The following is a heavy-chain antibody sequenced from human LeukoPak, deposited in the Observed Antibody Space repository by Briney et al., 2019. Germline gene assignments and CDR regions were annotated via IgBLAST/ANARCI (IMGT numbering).Heavy chain of an antibody. CDR2: ISYDGSNK. Sequence: GGSLRLSCAASGFTFSSYGMHWVRQAPGKGLEWVAVISYDGSNKYYADSVKGRFTISRDNSKNTLYLQMNSPRAEDTAVYYCAEQMDHVHSSSWWWGFDYWGQGTLVTVSS. D-gene: IGHD6-13*01. CDR1: GFTFSSYG. CDR3: AEQMDHVHSSSWWWGFDY. J-gene: IGHJ4*02. V-gene: IGHV3-30*03.